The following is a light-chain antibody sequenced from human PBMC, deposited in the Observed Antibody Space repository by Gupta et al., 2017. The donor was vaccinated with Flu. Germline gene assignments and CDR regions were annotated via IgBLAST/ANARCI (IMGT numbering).Light chain of an antibody. CDR2: RSS. CDR1: ENVNEW. J-gene: IGKJ2*01. V-gene: IGKV1-5*03. CDR3: QQYDTDYT. Sequence: GDTVTITCRASENVNEWLAWYQQKAGRAPRLLIFRSSVLESGVPSRFSGSGSGKEFALTIRSLQPDDFATYYCQQYDTDYTFGQGTRLDIK.